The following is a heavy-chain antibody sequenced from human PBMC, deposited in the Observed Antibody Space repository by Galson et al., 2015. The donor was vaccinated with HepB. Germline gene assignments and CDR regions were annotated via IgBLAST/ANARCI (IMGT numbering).Heavy chain of an antibody. CDR1: GFTFSDYY. CDR3: ARFTTRRRALVYYYYGMDV. CDR2: ISSSSSYT. J-gene: IGHJ6*02. V-gene: IGHV3-11*03. Sequence: SLRLSCAAPGFTFSDYYMSWIRQAPGKGLEWVSYISSSSSYTNYADSVKGRFTISRDNAKNSLYLQMNSLRAEDTAVYYCARFTTRRRALVYYYYGMDVWGQGTTVTVSS. D-gene: IGHD4-17*01.